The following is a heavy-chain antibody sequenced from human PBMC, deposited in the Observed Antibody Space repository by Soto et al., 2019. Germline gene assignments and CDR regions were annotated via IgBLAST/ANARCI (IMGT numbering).Heavy chain of an antibody. J-gene: IGHJ5*02. Sequence: ASVKVSCKASGYTFTSYGISWVRQAPGQGLEWMGWISAYNGNTNYAQKLQGRVTMTTDTSTSTAYMELRSLRSDDTATYYCAGGAPPPPHCSGGSCYSPWFDPWGQGTLVTVSS. V-gene: IGHV1-18*01. CDR3: AGGAPPPPHCSGGSCYSPWFDP. D-gene: IGHD2-15*01. CDR1: GYTFTSYG. CDR2: ISAYNGNT.